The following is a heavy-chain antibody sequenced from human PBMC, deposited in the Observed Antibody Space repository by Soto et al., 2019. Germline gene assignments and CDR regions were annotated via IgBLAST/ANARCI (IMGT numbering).Heavy chain of an antibody. J-gene: IGHJ6*02. D-gene: IGHD1-7*01. CDR2: ISAYNGNT. CDR3: ARGLYNWNYDAISLDYYYGMDV. CDR1: GYTFTSYG. V-gene: IGHV1-18*01. Sequence: ASVKVSCKASGYTFTSYGISWVRQAPGQGLEWMGWISAYNGNTNYAQKLQGRVAMTRNTSISTAYMELSSLRSEDTAVYYCARGLYNWNYDAISLDYYYGMDVWGQGTTVTVSS.